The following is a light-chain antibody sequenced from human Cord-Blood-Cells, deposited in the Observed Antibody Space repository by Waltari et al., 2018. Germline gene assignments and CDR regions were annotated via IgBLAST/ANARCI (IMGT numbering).Light chain of an antibody. V-gene: IGKV1-39*01. CDR1: PSISSY. J-gene: IGKJ5*01. CDR3: QQSYSTPIT. Sequence: DIQMPQSPSSLSASVGSRVTITCRASPSISSYLNWYQQKPGKAPKLLIYAASSLQSGVPSRFSGSGSGTDFTLTISSLQPEDFATYYCQQSYSTPITFGQGTRLEIK. CDR2: AAS.